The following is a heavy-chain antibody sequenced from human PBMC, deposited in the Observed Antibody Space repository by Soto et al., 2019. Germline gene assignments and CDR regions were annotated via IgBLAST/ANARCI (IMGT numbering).Heavy chain of an antibody. CDR1: GGSIRTYY. D-gene: IGHD2-21*02. V-gene: IGHV4-59*01. Sequence: QVQLQESGPGLVKPSETLSLTCTVSGGSIRTYYWSWIRQPPGKGLEWIGYIHYSGSTNYNPSFKTRVTISVDTSKHQFSLKLSSVTAADTAVYYCARALVYCGGDCYVNWFDPWGQGTLVTVSS. CDR3: ARALVYCGGDCYVNWFDP. J-gene: IGHJ5*02. CDR2: IHYSGST.